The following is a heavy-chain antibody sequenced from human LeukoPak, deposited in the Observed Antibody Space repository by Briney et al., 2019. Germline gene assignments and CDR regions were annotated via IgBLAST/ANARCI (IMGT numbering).Heavy chain of an antibody. J-gene: IGHJ5*02. CDR2: INPNSGGT. D-gene: IGHD4-17*01. V-gene: IGHV1-2*02. CDR1: GYTFTGYY. CDR3: ARQAHTVTLYNWFDP. Sequence: ASVKVSCKASGYTFTGYYMHWVRQAPGQGLEWMGWINPNSGGTNYAQKFQGRVTMTRDTSISTAYMELSRLRSDDTAVYYWARQAHTVTLYNWFDPWGQGTLVTVSS.